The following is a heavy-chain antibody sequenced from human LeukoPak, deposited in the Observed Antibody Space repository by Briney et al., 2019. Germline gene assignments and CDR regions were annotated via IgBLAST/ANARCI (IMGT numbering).Heavy chain of an antibody. Sequence: TSETLSLTCTVSGGSISNYYWSWIRQPPGKGLEWIGYVYYSGSTNYNPSLKSRVTISVDTSKNQFSLKLSSVTAADTAVYYCARGVDNSSGYQFDCWGQGTLVTVSS. D-gene: IGHD3-22*01. CDR2: VYYSGST. CDR1: GGSISNYY. J-gene: IGHJ4*02. V-gene: IGHV4-59*01. CDR3: ARGVDNSSGYQFDC.